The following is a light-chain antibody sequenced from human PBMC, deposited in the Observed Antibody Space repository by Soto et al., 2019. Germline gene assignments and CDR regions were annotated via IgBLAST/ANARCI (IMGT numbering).Light chain of an antibody. Sequence: QSVLTQPASVSGSPGQSITISCTGTTSDIGFYDYVSWYQQHPGKGPKLMIYEVNNRPSGVSNRFSGSKSGNTASLTISGLQAEDEADYYCSSYTTSTTPVVFGGGTKLTVL. CDR3: SSYTTSTTPVV. CDR2: EVN. V-gene: IGLV2-14*01. CDR1: TSDIGFYDY. J-gene: IGLJ3*02.